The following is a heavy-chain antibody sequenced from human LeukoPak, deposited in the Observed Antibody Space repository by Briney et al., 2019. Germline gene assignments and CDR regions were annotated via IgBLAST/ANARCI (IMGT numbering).Heavy chain of an antibody. V-gene: IGHV1-46*01. D-gene: IGHD3-10*01. CDR1: GYTFSSYH. Sequence: ASVKVSCKTSGYTFSSYHMNWVRQAPGQGLEWMGIINPSGGSTSYAQKFQGRVTMTRDTSTSTVYMELSSLRSEDTAVYYCARGRGAMVRGVIITNFDYWGQGTLVTVSS. J-gene: IGHJ4*02. CDR3: ARGRGAMVRGVIITNFDY. CDR2: INPSGGST.